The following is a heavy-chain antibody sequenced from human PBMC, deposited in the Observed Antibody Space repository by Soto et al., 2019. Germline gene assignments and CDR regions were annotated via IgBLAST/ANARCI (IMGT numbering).Heavy chain of an antibody. CDR3: ARQRDNGYGSYYFDD. V-gene: IGHV4-59*08. CDR2: MFYSGST. D-gene: IGHD5-12*01. Sequence: SETLSLTCTVSGGSISTYYWSWIRQPPGKGLEWIGYMFYSGSTDYNPSLKSRVTISIDKSGNHFSLKLTSVTAADTAVYYCARQRDNGYGSYYFDDWGLGTLVTVSS. J-gene: IGHJ4*02. CDR1: GGSISTYY.